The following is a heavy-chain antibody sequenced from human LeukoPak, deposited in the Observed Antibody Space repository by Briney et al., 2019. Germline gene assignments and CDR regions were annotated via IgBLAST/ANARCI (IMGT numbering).Heavy chain of an antibody. J-gene: IGHJ6*03. Sequence: PGGSLRLSCAASGFTFDDYGMSWVRHAPGKGPEWVSGIKWNGGSTGYADSVKGRFTISRDNAKNSLYLQMNSLRAEDTALYYCARNSGAGYYFYMDVWGKGTAVTVSS. CDR1: GFTFDDYG. D-gene: IGHD3-10*01. CDR3: ARNSGAGYYFYMDV. CDR2: IKWNGGST. V-gene: IGHV3-20*04.